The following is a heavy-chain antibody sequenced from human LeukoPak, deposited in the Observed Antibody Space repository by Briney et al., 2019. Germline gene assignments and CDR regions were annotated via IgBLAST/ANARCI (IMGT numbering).Heavy chain of an antibody. J-gene: IGHJ4*02. CDR1: GASISGTY. D-gene: IGHD5-18*01. CDR3: ARAGYSYGTGYYFDY. V-gene: IGHV4-59*01. Sequence: PSETLSLSCTVSGASISGTYWSWLRQPPGKGLEWIAYVHTNGKTDSNPSLKSRVTVSVDASKNQFSLKLSSVTAADAAVYYCARAGYSYGTGYYFDYWGQGALVTVSS. CDR2: VHTNGKT.